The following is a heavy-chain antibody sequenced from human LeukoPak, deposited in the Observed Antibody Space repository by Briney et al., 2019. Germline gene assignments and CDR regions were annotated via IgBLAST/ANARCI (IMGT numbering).Heavy chain of an antibody. J-gene: IGHJ6*04. Sequence: PGGSLRLSCSASGFTFSSYAMHWVRQAQGKGLEYVSAISSNGGSTYYADSVKGRFTISRDNSKNTLYLQMSSLRAEDTAVYYCALLRYSFYGMDVWGKGTTVTVSS. CDR2: ISSNGGST. CDR1: GFTFSSYA. V-gene: IGHV3-64D*06. D-gene: IGHD3-9*01. CDR3: ALLRYSFYGMDV.